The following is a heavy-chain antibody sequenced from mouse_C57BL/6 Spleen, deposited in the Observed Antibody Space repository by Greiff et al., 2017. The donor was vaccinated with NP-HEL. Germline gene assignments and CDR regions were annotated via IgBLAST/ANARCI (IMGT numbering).Heavy chain of an antibody. CDR1: GYSFTDYN. D-gene: IGHD1-1*01. J-gene: IGHJ4*01. Sequence: EVHLVESGPELVKPGASVKISCKASGYSFTDYNLNWVKQSNGKSLEWIGVINPNYGTTSYNQKFKGKATLTVDQSSSTAYMQLNSLTSEDSAVYYCARYYYYGSSPYYYAMDYWGQGTSVTVSS. CDR2: INPNYGTT. CDR3: ARYYYYGSSPYYYAMDY. V-gene: IGHV1-39*01.